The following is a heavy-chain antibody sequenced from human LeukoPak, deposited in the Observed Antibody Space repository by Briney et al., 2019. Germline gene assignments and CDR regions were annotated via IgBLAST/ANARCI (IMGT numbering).Heavy chain of an antibody. V-gene: IGHV3-74*01. D-gene: IGHD3-22*01. CDR1: GFTFSSYW. Sequence: GGSLRLSCAASGFTFSSYWMHWVRQPPGKGLVWVSRIDSDGSSTNSADSVKGRFTISRDNAKNTLYLQMNSLRAEDTAVYYCARGRYSGYYDSRSYGLGDYWGQGTLVTVSS. J-gene: IGHJ4*02. CDR3: ARGRYSGYYDSRSYGLGDY. CDR2: IDSDGSST.